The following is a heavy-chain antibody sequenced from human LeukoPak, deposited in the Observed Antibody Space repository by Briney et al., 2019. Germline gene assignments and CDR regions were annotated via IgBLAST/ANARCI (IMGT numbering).Heavy chain of an antibody. V-gene: IGHV3-21*04. Sequence: GESLTLSCEASGFTFSKTWTSWVRQAPGKGLEWVSSISSSSSYIYYADSVKGRFTISRDNAKNSLYLQMNSLRAEDTAVYYCARDERYDSSGYPFDYWGQGTLVTVSS. CDR3: ARDERYDSSGYPFDY. CDR2: ISSSSSYI. CDR1: GFTFSKTW. D-gene: IGHD3-22*01. J-gene: IGHJ4*02.